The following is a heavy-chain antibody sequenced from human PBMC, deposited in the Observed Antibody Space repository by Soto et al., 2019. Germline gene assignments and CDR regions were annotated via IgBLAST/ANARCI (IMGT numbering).Heavy chain of an antibody. CDR3: ARDRGPNTPDY. CDR1: GFTFSNYW. J-gene: IGHJ4*02. V-gene: IGHV3-7*01. Sequence: GGSLRLSCAVSGFTFSNYWMTWVRQAPGKGLEWVAYMNQDGSQIYYVDSLRGRFTISRDNAKNSLYLQMKSLRVDDTAVYYCARDRGPNTPDYWGQGTLVTVSS. CDR2: MNQDGSQI. D-gene: IGHD2-2*02.